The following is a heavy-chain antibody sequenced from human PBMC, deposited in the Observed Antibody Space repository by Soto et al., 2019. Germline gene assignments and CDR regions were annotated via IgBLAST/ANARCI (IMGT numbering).Heavy chain of an antibody. Sequence: GGSLRLSCAASGFTFSSYWMHWVRQAPGKGLVWVSRINSDGGTTSYADSVKGRFTISRDNAKNTLYLQMNSLRAEDTAVYYCAKPTYSGYDTNWFDPWGQGTLVTVSS. D-gene: IGHD5-12*01. CDR1: GFTFSSYW. J-gene: IGHJ5*02. CDR2: INSDGGTT. CDR3: AKPTYSGYDTNWFDP. V-gene: IGHV3-74*01.